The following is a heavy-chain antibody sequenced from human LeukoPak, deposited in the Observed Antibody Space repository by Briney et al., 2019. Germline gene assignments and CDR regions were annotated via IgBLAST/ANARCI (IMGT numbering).Heavy chain of an antibody. CDR1: GGTFSSYA. CDR2: IIPIFGTA. Sequence: SVKVSCKASGGTFSSYAISWVRQAPGQGLEWMGGIIPIFGTANYAQKFQGRVTITADESTSTAYMELSSLRSEDTAVYYCASADYYDTSDYYRQYYFDYWGQGTLVTVSS. J-gene: IGHJ4*02. V-gene: IGHV1-69*13. CDR3: ASADYYDTSDYYRQYYFDY. D-gene: IGHD3-22*01.